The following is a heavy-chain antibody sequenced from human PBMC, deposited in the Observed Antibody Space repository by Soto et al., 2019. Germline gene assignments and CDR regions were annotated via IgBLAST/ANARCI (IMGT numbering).Heavy chain of an antibody. J-gene: IGHJ4*02. D-gene: IGHD3-3*01. Sequence: ASVKVSCKASGYSFISYGISWVRQAPGQGLEWMGWISPYNGNTKYEQNFQGRVTMTTDTSTYTAYMELRSLRNDDPAVYYCARDFGSDLSAPGAVFDYWGQGTLVTVSS. CDR1: GYSFISYG. CDR2: ISPYNGNT. CDR3: ARDFGSDLSAPGAVFDY. V-gene: IGHV1-18*04.